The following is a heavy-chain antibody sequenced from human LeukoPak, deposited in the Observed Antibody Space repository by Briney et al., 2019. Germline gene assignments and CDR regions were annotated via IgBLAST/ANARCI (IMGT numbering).Heavy chain of an antibody. CDR2: IIPIFGTA. J-gene: IGHJ4*02. V-gene: IGHV1-69*01. CDR1: GGTFSSYA. CDR3: ARSRYKQQLVTGDY. D-gene: IGHD6-13*01. Sequence: SVKVSCKASGGTFSSYAISWVRQAPGQGLEWMGGIIPIFGTANYAQKFQGRATITADESTSTAYMELSSLRSEDTAVYYCARSRYKQQLVTGDYWGQGTLVTVSS.